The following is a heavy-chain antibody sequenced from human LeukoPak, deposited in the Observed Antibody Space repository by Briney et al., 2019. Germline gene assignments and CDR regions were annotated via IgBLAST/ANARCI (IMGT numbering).Heavy chain of an antibody. J-gene: IGHJ4*02. V-gene: IGHV1-69*13. CDR3: KIGDTDYYFDY. CDR2: IIPIFGTA. CDR1: GYTFTSYA. D-gene: IGHD5-18*01. Sequence: ASVKVSCKASGYTFTSYAMHWVRQAPGQGLEWMGGIIPIFGTANYAQKFQGRVTITADESTSTAYMELSSLRSEDTAVYYCKIGDTDYYFDYWGQGTLVTVSS.